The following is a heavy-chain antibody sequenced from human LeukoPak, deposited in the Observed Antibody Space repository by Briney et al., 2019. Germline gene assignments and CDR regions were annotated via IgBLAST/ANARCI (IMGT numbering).Heavy chain of an antibody. D-gene: IGHD3-22*01. Sequence: SVKVSCKASGGTFSSYAISWVRQPPGQGLEWIGGIIPIFGTANYAQKFQGRVTITADESTSTAYMELSSLRSEDTAVYYCARGYYYDSSGYYSYDYWGQGTLVTVSS. J-gene: IGHJ4*02. CDR1: GGTFSSYA. CDR3: ARGYYYDSSGYYSYDY. V-gene: IGHV1-69*13. CDR2: IIPIFGTA.